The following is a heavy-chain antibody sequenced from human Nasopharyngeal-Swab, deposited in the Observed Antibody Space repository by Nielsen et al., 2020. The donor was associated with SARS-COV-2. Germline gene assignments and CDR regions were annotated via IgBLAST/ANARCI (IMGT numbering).Heavy chain of an antibody. CDR1: GFTFTSYA. CDR2: ISGNGDNT. V-gene: IGHV3-23*01. D-gene: IGHD2-15*01. Sequence: GESLKISCAASGFTFTSYAMNWVRQAPRKGLEWVSGISGNGDNTYYADSVKGRFTISRDRSKNTLYLQMNSLRAEDTAVYYCAKDSGAGFCSGGSCFPTNHWGQGTLVTVSS. CDR3: AKDSGAGFCSGGSCFPTNH. J-gene: IGHJ5*02.